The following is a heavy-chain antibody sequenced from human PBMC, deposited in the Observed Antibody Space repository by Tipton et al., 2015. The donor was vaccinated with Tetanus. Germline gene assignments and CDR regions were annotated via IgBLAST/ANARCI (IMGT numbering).Heavy chain of an antibody. D-gene: IGHD3-16*02. CDR2: ISSSGAYI. Sequence: GSLRLSCAASGFTFSNYHFNWVRQSPGKGLEWVSSISSSGAYIYYADSVKGRFTISRDNAENSLYLQMNSLRAEDTAVYYCARDRTRSFDIWGQGTMVTVSS. V-gene: IGHV3-21*01. CDR1: GFTFSNYH. CDR3: ARDRTRSFDI. J-gene: IGHJ3*02.